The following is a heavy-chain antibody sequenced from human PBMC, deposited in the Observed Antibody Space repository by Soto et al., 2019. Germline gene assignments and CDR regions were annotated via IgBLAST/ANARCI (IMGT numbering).Heavy chain of an antibody. J-gene: IGHJ4*02. CDR3: ARLQTAAAHTDY. V-gene: IGHV4-39*01. CDR1: GGSISSNNYH. Sequence: SSETLSLTCTVSGGSISSNNYHWGWIRQPPGKGLDWIGTIYYSRSTYYNPSLKSRVTISVDTSKNQFSLELISVTAADTAVYYCARLQTAAAHTDYWGQVALVTVSS. CDR2: IYYSRST. D-gene: IGHD6-13*01.